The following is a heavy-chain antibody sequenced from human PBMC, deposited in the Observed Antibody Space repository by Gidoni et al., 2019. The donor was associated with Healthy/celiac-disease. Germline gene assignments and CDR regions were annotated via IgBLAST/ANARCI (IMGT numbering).Heavy chain of an antibody. CDR3: ARDQKVVITTYHYYYGMDV. Sequence: QVQLVESGGGVVQPGRSLRLSCAASGFTFSSYAMHWVRQAPGKGLEWVAVISYDGSNKYYADSVKGRFTISRDNSKNTLYLQMNSLRAEDTAVYYCARDQKVVITTYHYYYGMDVWGQGTTVTVSS. V-gene: IGHV3-30-3*01. CDR2: ISYDGSNK. J-gene: IGHJ6*02. D-gene: IGHD3-22*01. CDR1: GFTFSSYA.